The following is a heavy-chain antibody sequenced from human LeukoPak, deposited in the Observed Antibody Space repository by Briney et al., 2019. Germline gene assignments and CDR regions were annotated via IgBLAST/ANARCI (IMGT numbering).Heavy chain of an antibody. CDR2: ISASGIHI. Sequence: GGSLRLSCAVSGFTFSNYDMNWVRQAPGKGPEWVTTISASGIHIYYADSAKGRFTISRDNSRNTLELHMNSLRGEDTAVYYCVRMVSGDSWGQGTLVTVTS. CDR3: VRMVSGDS. CDR1: GFTFSNYD. J-gene: IGHJ4*02. V-gene: IGHV3-23*01. D-gene: IGHD2-8*01.